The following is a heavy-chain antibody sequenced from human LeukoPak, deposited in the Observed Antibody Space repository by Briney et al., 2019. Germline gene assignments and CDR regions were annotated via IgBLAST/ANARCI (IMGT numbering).Heavy chain of an antibody. CDR2: IHHSGST. Sequence: PSETLSLTCTASGFSIRNGYYWGLIRQPPVKGLEWIGSIHHSGSTYYNPSPKSRVTISVNTSKNQFSLKLSSVTAADTAVYYCARVEYGSSGYYYVFAYWGQGILVTVSS. CDR1: GFSIRNGYY. D-gene: IGHD3-22*01. V-gene: IGHV4-38-2*02. CDR3: ARVEYGSSGYYYVFAY. J-gene: IGHJ4*02.